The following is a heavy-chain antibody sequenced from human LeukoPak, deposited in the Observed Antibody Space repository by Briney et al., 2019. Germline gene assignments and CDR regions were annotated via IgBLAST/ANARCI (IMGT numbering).Heavy chain of an antibody. CDR1: GYSFTTYW. J-gene: IGHJ4*02. CDR2: IYPGDSDA. Sequence: GESLKISCKGSGYSFTTYWIAWVRQMPGKGLEWMGIIYPGDSDARYSPSFQGQVTFSADKSISTAHLQWSSLKASDTAMYYCARQQVGATIPLDYWGQGTLVTVSS. CDR3: ARQQVGATIPLDY. V-gene: IGHV5-51*01. D-gene: IGHD1-26*01.